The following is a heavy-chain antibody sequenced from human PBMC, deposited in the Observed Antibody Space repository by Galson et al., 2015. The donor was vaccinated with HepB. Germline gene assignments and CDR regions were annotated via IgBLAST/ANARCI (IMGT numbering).Heavy chain of an antibody. CDR1: GFTVSSNY. Sequence: SLRLSCAASGFTVSSNYMSWVRQAPGKGLEWVSVIYSGGSTYYADSVKGRFTISRDNSKNTLYLQMNSLRAEDTAVYYCASSTIFGVVIHDAFDIWGQGTMVTVSS. CDR3: ASSTIFGVVIHDAFDI. CDR2: IYSGGST. J-gene: IGHJ3*02. V-gene: IGHV3-53*01. D-gene: IGHD3-3*01.